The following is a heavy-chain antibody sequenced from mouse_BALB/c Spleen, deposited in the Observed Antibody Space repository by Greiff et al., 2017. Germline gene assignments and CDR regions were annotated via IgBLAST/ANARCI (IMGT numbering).Heavy chain of an antibody. Sequence: VKLVESGPGLVAPSQSLSITCTVSGFSLTSYGVHWVRQPPGKGLEWLGVIWAGGSTNYNSALMSRLSISKDNSKSQVFLKMNSLQTDDTAMYYCAREYGNYEGVAWFAYWGQGTLVTVSA. CDR1: GFSLTSYG. D-gene: IGHD2-10*02. J-gene: IGHJ3*01. V-gene: IGHV2-9*02. CDR3: AREYGNYEGVAWFAY. CDR2: IWAGGST.